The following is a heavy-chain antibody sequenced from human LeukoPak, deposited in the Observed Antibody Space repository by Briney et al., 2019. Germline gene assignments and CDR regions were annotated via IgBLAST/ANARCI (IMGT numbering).Heavy chain of an antibody. Sequence: GGSLRLSCAASGFTFSSYEMNWVRQAPGKGLEWVSYISSGGTTIYYADSVKDRFTISRDNSKNTLYLQMNSLRAEDTAVYYCAKDNRQDWGQGTLVTVSS. CDR3: AKDNRQD. CDR2: ISSGGTTI. CDR1: GFTFSSYE. J-gene: IGHJ4*02. V-gene: IGHV3-48*03.